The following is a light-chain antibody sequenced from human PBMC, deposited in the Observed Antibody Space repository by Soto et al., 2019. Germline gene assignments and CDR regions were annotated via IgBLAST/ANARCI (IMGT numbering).Light chain of an antibody. CDR2: GAS. CDR3: QQYGSSPA. Sequence: EIVLTQSPGTLSLSPGERATLSCRASQSVSSSYLAWYQQKPGQAPRLLIYGASSRATGIPDRFSGSGSGTDFTLTISRLEPEDFAVYYRQQYGSSPAFGGGTKVDIK. V-gene: IGKV3-20*01. J-gene: IGKJ4*01. CDR1: QSVSSSY.